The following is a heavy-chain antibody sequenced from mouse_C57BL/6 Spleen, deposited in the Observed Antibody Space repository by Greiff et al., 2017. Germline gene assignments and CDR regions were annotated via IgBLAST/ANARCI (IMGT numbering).Heavy chain of an antibody. D-gene: IGHD1-1*01. CDR1: GYTFTSYW. CDR2: IDPSDSYT. V-gene: IGHV1-59*01. CDR3: ARRGCGSSLYWYFDV. Sequence: QVQLKQPGAELVRPGTSVKLSCKASGYTFTSYWMHWVKQRPGQGLEWIGVIDPSDSYTNYNQQFQGKATLTVDTSSSTAYMQRSSLTSEYSAVYYCARRGCGSSLYWYFDVWGTGTTVTVAS. J-gene: IGHJ1*03.